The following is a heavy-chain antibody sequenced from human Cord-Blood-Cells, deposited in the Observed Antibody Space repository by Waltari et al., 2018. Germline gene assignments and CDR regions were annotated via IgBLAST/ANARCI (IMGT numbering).Heavy chain of an antibody. V-gene: IGHV3-30-3*01. CDR3: ANRNFDY. Sequence: QVQLVESGGGVVQPGRSLRLSCAASGFPFRSYAMHWVRQAPGKGLEWVAVISYDGSNKYYADSVKGRFTISRDNSKNTLYLQMNSLRAEDTAVYYCANRNFDYWGQGTLVTVSS. CDR1: GFPFRSYA. CDR2: ISYDGSNK. J-gene: IGHJ4*02.